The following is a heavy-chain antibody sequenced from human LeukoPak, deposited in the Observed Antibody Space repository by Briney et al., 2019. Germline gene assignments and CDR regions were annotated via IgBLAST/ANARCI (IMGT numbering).Heavy chain of an antibody. D-gene: IGHD6-13*01. CDR2: IYDSGST. Sequence: SETLSLTCTVSGGSIRSNYYYWGWIRQPPGKGLEWIGSIYDSGSTYYNPSLKSRVTISVDTSKNQFSLKLSSVTAADTAVYYCARSRTQHNSSCLRYWGQGTLVTVSS. J-gene: IGHJ4*02. V-gene: IGHV4-39*07. CDR1: GGSIRSNYYY. CDR3: ARSRTQHNSSCLRY.